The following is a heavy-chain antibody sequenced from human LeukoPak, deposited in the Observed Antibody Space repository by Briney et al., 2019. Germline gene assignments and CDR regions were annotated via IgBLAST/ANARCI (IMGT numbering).Heavy chain of an antibody. CDR3: ARDLAAAQYYFDY. CDR1: GFTFSSYW. V-gene: IGHV3-74*01. Sequence: GGSLRLSCAAPGFTFSSYWMHWVRQAPGKGLVCVSHINTDGRSISYADSVKGRFTVSRDNAKNTLYLQMNSLRADDTAVYYCARDLAAAQYYFDYWGQGTLVTVSS. J-gene: IGHJ4*02. D-gene: IGHD6-13*01. CDR2: INTDGRSI.